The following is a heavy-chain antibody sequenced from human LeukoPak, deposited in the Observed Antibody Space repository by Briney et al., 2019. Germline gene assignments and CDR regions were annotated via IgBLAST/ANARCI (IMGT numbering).Heavy chain of an antibody. J-gene: IGHJ4*02. Sequence: SSETLSLTCAVYGGSFSGYYWSWIRQPPGKGLEWIGEINHSGSTNYNPSLKSRVTISVDTSKYQFSLKLSSVTAADTAVYYCARRRASTQYSSGWFYYFDYWGQGTLVTVSS. CDR3: ARRRASTQYSSGWFYYFDY. D-gene: IGHD6-19*01. CDR2: INHSGST. CDR1: GGSFSGYY. V-gene: IGHV4-34*01.